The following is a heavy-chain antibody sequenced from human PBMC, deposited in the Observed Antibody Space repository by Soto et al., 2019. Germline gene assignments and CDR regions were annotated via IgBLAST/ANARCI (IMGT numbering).Heavy chain of an antibody. Sequence: QVQVVQSGAEVKKPGSSVRVSCKASGTIFSSYTISWVRQAPGQGLEWMGRIIPILGETNSAQKFQGRVTRTADKSTNTAYMELNSLRLEDTALYYCARGLGGRMDDWGQGTTVTVSS. V-gene: IGHV1-69*08. CDR1: GTIFSSYT. D-gene: IGHD3-16*01. J-gene: IGHJ6*02. CDR2: IIPILGET. CDR3: ARGLGGRMDD.